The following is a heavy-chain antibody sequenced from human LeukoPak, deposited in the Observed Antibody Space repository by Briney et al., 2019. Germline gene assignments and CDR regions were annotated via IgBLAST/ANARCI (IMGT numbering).Heavy chain of an antibody. J-gene: IGHJ4*02. V-gene: IGHV3-23*01. D-gene: IGHD5-12*01. CDR2: ISGSGGST. Sequence: GGTLRLSCAAPGFTFSSYGMSWVRQAPGKGLEWVSAISGSGGSTYYADSVKGRFTISRDNSKNTLYLQMNSLRAEDTAVYYCAKCRYSGYDLEWHYWGQGTLVTVSS. CDR1: GFTFSSYG. CDR3: AKCRYSGYDLEWHY.